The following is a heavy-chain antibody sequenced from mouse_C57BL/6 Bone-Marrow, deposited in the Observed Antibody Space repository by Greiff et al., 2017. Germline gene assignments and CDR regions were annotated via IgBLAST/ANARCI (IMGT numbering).Heavy chain of an antibody. Sequence: VQLQQSGAELVRPGASVKLSCTASGFNIKDDYMHWVKQRPEQGLEWIGWIDPENGDTEYASKFQGKATITADTSSNTAYLQLSSLTSEDTAVYYGTGVYDGYLYYFDYWGQGTTLTVSS. CDR2: IDPENGDT. V-gene: IGHV14-4*01. CDR3: TGVYDGYLYYFDY. CDR1: GFNIKDDY. J-gene: IGHJ2*01. D-gene: IGHD2-3*01.